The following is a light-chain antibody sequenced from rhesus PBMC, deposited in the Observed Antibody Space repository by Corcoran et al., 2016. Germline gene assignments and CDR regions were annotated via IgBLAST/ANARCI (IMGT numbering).Light chain of an antibody. J-gene: IGKJ1*01. CDR1: QSISSW. CDR3: LQYSSSPWT. Sequence: DIQMTQSPSPLSASVGDTVTITCRASQSISSWLDWYQQKPGKAPKLMIDKASSLQSGVPSWFSGCGSGTDFTPTISILQPEDLATYYCLQYSSSPWTFGQGTKVEIK. V-gene: IGKV1-22*01. CDR2: KAS.